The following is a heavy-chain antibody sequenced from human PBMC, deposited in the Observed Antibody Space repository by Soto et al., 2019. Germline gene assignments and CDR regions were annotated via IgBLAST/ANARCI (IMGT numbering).Heavy chain of an antibody. CDR3: AKFGMATTKRSPPYYIDY. J-gene: IGHJ4*02. D-gene: IGHD1-1*01. CDR2: ISGSGGGT. CDR1: GFTFISYA. V-gene: IGHV3-23*01. Sequence: XGSRRLSCAASGFTFISYAMSWVRQAPGKGLEWVSSISGSGGGTYYADSVKGRFTFSRDNSKNTLYLQMNSLRAEDTAVYYCAKFGMATTKRSPPYYIDYWGQGALVTVSS.